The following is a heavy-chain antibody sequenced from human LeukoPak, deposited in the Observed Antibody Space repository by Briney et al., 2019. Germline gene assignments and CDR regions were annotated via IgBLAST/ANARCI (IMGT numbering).Heavy chain of an antibody. J-gene: IGHJ4*02. CDR3: ARRGPTKEYDY. CDR1: GYSFPNYW. V-gene: IGHV5-51*01. Sequence: GESLKISCQASGYSFPNYWIAWVRQMPGKGLEWMGSVYPGDSDTRYSPSFQGQVTISADKSISTAYLHWSSLQASDTAMYYCARRGPTKEYDYWGQGTLVTVSS. CDR2: VYPGDSDT. D-gene: IGHD6-6*01.